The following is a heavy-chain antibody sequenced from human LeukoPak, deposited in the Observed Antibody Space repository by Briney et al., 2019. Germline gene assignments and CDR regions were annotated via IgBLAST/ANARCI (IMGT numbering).Heavy chain of an antibody. CDR3: AGRVRSNPDAGYFQH. CDR2: IYPGDSDT. CDR1: GYSFTSYW. V-gene: IGHV5-51*01. D-gene: IGHD4-17*01. J-gene: IGHJ1*01. Sequence: GESLKISCKGSGYSFTSYWIAWVRQMPGKGLEWMGIIYPGDSDTRYSPSFQGQVTISADKSISTAYLQWSSLKASDTAMYYCAGRVRSNPDAGYFQHWGQGTLVTVSS.